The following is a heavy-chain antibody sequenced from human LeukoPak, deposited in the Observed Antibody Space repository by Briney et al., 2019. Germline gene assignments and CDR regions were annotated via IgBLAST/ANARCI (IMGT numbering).Heavy chain of an antibody. CDR1: GFTFSSYS. CDR3: ARVSYSGYFIDS. J-gene: IGHJ4*02. CDR2: ISSSSRYI. D-gene: IGHD5-12*01. V-gene: IGHV3-21*01. Sequence: GGSLRLSCAASGFTFSSYSMSWVRQPPGKGLDWVSSISSSSRYIYYADSVKGRFTISRDNAKNSLYLQMNSLRAEDTAVYYCARVSYSGYFIDSWGQGTLVTVSA.